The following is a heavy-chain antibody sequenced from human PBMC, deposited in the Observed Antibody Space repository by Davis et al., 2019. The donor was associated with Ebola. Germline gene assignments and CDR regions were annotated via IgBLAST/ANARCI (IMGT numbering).Heavy chain of an antibody. V-gene: IGHV1-18*01. CDR1: GYTFTNYG. D-gene: IGHD3-10*01. CDR2: ISTYYDNT. CDR3: ARNAKNLVWFGESSPSLDP. Sequence: AASVKVSCKASGYTFTNYGINWVRQTPGQGLEWMGWISTYYDNTNYVQKFQGRVILTTDTSTSTAYMELRSLGYDDTAVYYCARNAKNLVWFGESSPSLDPWGQGTLVTVSS. J-gene: IGHJ5*02.